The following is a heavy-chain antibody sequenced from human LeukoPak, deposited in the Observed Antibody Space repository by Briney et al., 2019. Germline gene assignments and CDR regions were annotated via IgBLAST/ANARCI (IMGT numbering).Heavy chain of an antibody. Sequence: GGSLTLSCAASGFTFSSYGMHWVRQAPGKGLEWVAVISYDGSNKYYGDSVKGRFTISRDNSKNTLYLQMSSLRPEDTAVYYCVNQISGWVYWGQGTLVTVSS. V-gene: IGHV3-30*18. D-gene: IGHD6-19*01. CDR2: ISYDGSNK. J-gene: IGHJ4*02. CDR1: GFTFSSYG. CDR3: VNQISGWVY.